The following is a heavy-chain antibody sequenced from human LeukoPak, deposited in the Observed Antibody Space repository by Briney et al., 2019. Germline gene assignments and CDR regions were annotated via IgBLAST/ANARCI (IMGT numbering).Heavy chain of an antibody. J-gene: IGHJ6*03. CDR3: ARRSSAWGDSYYIDV. Sequence: GSSVKVSCKASGGTFSSYAISWVRQAPGQGLEWMGRIIPILGIANYAQKFQGRVTITADKSTSTAYMELSSLRSEDTAMYYCARRSSAWGDSYYIDVWGKGTTVTVSS. V-gene: IGHV1-69*04. CDR1: GGTFSSYA. CDR2: IIPILGIA. D-gene: IGHD6-19*01.